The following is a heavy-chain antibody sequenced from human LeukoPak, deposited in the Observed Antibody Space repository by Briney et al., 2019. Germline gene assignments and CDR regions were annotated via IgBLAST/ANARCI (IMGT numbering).Heavy chain of an antibody. J-gene: IGHJ4*02. Sequence: GSLRLSCAASGFSFSGNWLSWVRQTPGKGLEWAASISQDGSQTEYVDSVKGRFTISRDNAGNSLYLQMNSLRVEDTAVYYCARERLSSGDAVPYWGQGTLVTVSS. V-gene: IGHV3-7*01. CDR1: GFSFSGNW. D-gene: IGHD4-17*01. CDR3: ARERLSSGDAVPY. CDR2: ISQDGSQT.